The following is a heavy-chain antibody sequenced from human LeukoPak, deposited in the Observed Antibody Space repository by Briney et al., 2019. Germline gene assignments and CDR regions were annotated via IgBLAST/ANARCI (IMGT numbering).Heavy chain of an antibody. J-gene: IGHJ1*01. CDR3: WKLGVAFFQH. CDR2: ISAYNGNT. Sequence: ASVKVSCKASGYTFTSYGISWVRQAPGQGLEWMGWISAYNGNTNYAQKLQGRVTITTDTSTSTAYIELRGLRSDDTAVYYCWKLGVAFFQHLGQGTLVTVSS. CDR1: GYTFTSYG. V-gene: IGHV1-18*01. D-gene: IGHD3-16*01.